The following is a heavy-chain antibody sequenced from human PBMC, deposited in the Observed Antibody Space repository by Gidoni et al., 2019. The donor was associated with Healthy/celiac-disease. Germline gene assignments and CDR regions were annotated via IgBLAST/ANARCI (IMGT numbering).Heavy chain of an antibody. CDR2: ISGSGGST. V-gene: IGHV3-23*01. CDR3: AKSEPMIVVVKESPGPHDAFDI. Sequence: EVQLLESGGGLVQPGGSLRLSCAASGFPFSSYALSWVRQAPGKGLGWVSAISGSGGSTYYADSVKGRFTISRDNSKNTLYLQMNSLRAEDTAVYYCAKSEPMIVVVKESPGPHDAFDIWGQGTMVTVSS. CDR1: GFPFSSYA. D-gene: IGHD3-22*01. J-gene: IGHJ3*02.